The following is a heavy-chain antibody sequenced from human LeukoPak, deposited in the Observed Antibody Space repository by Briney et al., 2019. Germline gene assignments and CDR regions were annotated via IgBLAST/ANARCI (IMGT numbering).Heavy chain of an antibody. CDR1: GYTFTSYD. CDR3: ARGFRCSGGSCYYFDY. Sequence: ASVKVSCKASGYTFTSYDINWVRQATGQGLEWMGWTNPNSGNTGYAQKFQGRVTMTRNTSISTAYMELSSLRSEDTAVYYCARGFRCSGGSCYYFDYWGQGTLVTVSS. V-gene: IGHV1-8*01. J-gene: IGHJ4*02. CDR2: TNPNSGNT. D-gene: IGHD2-15*01.